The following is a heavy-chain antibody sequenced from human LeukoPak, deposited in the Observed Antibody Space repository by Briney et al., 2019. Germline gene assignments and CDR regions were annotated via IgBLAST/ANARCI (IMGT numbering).Heavy chain of an antibody. CDR3: AKSELGDYYYYYMDV. D-gene: IGHD7-27*01. CDR1: GFTSSSYA. V-gene: IGHV3-23*01. Sequence: PGGSLRLSCAASGFTSSSYAMSWVRQAPGKGLECVSPISGSGGSTYYADSVKGRFTISRDNSKNTLYLQMNSLRAEDTAVYYCAKSELGDYYYYYMDVWGKGTTVTVSS. J-gene: IGHJ6*03. CDR2: ISGSGGST.